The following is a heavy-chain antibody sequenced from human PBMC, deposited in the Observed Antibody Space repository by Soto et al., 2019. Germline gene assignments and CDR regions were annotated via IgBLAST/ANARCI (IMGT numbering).Heavy chain of an antibody. CDR3: ARGYVSDDDLWR. D-gene: IGHD3-3*01. J-gene: IGHJ4*02. CDR1: GFTFSSYA. Sequence: QVQLVESGGGVVQPGRSLRLSCAASGFTFSSYAMQWVRQAPGKGLEWVAVISYDGSNKYYADSVKGRFTISRDNSKNTLYLQMNSLRAEDTAVYYCARGYVSDDDLWRWGQGTLVTVSS. CDR2: ISYDGSNK. V-gene: IGHV3-30-3*01.